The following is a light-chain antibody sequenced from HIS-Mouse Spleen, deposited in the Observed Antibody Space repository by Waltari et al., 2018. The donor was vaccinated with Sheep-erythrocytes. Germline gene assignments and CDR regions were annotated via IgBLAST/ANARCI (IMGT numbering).Light chain of an antibody. J-gene: IGLJ1*01. CDR2: DVS. CDR3: CSYAGSYNHV. Sequence: QSALTQPRSVSGSPGQSVTISCTGTSSYVGGYNYVSWYQQHPGKAPKLMIYDVSKRPSGVPDRFSGSKSSNTASLTISGLQAEDEADYYCCSYAGSYNHVFATGTKVTVL. V-gene: IGLV2-11*01. CDR1: SSYVGGYNY.